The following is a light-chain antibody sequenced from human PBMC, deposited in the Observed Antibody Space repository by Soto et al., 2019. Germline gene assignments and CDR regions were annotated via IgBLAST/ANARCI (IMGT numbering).Light chain of an antibody. J-gene: IGKJ5*01. CDR3: KQHNQWPIT. CDR1: QSAGNF. Sequence: EIVMTQSPATLSVSPGETASLSGRASQSAGNFLAWYQQKPGQAPRLLIYYISTRATGIPARFSGSGSGTEFTLTINSLQSEDSAVYYCKQHNQWPITFGQGTRLEIK. CDR2: YIS. V-gene: IGKV3D-15*01.